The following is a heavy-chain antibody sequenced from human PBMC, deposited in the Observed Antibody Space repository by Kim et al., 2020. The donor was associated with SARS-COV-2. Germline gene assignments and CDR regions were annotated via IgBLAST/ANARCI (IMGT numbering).Heavy chain of an antibody. J-gene: IGHJ6*02. D-gene: IGHD4-4*01. V-gene: IGHV4-31*02. Sequence: LKSRVTISVDTSKNQFSLKLSSVTAADTAVYYCARASNYVSFPYYYGMDVWGQGTTVTVSS. CDR3: ARASNYVSFPYYYGMDV.